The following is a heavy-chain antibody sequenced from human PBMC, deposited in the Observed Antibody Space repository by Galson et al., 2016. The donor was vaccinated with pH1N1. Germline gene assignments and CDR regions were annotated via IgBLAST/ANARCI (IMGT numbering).Heavy chain of an antibody. D-gene: IGHD5-18*01. CDR2: MSAYNGNT. J-gene: IGHJ4*02. Sequence: SVKVSCKASGYTFTNYGITWVRQAPGQGLEWMAWMSAYNGNTNYSQKFQGRVTMATDTSTNTAYMELRNLTSDDTAVYYCASDVRISRWLPDFWGQGTLVTVSS. V-gene: IGHV1-18*01. CDR3: ASDVRISRWLPDF. CDR1: GYTFTNYG.